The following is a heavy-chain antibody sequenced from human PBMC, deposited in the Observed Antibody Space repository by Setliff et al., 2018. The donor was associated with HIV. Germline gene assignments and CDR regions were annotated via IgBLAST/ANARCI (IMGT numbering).Heavy chain of an antibody. CDR2: IYYSGAT. CDR1: GGSISSYY. J-gene: IGHJ2*01. CDR3: AGSGDMATFYWYFDL. Sequence: SETLSRTCSVAGGSISSYYWSWIRQPPGKGLEWIGYIYYSGATNYNPSLKSRVTISVDTSKNQFSLRLSSVTAADTAVYYCAGSGDMATFYWYFDLWGRGTLVTVSS. V-gene: IGHV4-59*01. D-gene: IGHD5-12*01.